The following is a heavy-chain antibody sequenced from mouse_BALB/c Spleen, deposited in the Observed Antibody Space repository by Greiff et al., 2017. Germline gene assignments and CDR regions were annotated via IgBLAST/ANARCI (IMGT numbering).Heavy chain of an antibody. CDR1: GYTFTSYG. CDR3: ARHTTATGYFDV. Sequence: VQLVESGPELVKPGASVKISCKASGYTFTSYGINWVKQRPGQGLEWIGYIYPGSGGTAYNQKFKGKATLTADKSSSTVYMQLSSLTSEDSAIYFCARHTTATGYFDVWGAGTTVTVSS. CDR2: IYPGSGGT. V-gene: IGHV1-77*01. D-gene: IGHD1-2*01. J-gene: IGHJ1*01.